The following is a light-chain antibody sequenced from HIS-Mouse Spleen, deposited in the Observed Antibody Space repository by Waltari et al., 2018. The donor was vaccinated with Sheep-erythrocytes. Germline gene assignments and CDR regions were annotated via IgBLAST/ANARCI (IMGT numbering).Light chain of an antibody. J-gene: IGLJ3*02. Sequence: QSALTQPASVSGSPGQSITISCTGTSSDVGSYNLVSWYQQHPGKAPKHMIYEGSKRPSGVSKRFSGSKSGNTASLTISGLQAEDEADYYCCSYAGSSTPWVFGGGTKLTVL. V-gene: IGLV2-23*01. CDR2: EGS. CDR1: SSDVGSYNL. CDR3: CSYAGSSTPWV.